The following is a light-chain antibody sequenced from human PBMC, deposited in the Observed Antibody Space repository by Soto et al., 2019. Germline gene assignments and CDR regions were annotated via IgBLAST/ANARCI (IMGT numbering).Light chain of an antibody. J-gene: IGKJ3*01. CDR1: ESVRSY. CDR3: QQRSDWEFT. CDR2: NAS. V-gene: IGKV3-11*01. Sequence: EIVLTQSPATLSLSPGDRATLSCRASESVRSYLAWYQQKPGQAPRLLIYNASKRATGVPARFSGSGSGTDFTLTVSSLEPEDFAIYHCQQRSDWEFTFGPGTRVDI.